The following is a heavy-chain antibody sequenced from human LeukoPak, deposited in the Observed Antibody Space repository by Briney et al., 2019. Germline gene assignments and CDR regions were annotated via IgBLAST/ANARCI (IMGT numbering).Heavy chain of an antibody. CDR1: GDSISTYY. CDR3: ARDYGGYTWYMDV. V-gene: IGHV4-59*01. Sequence: PSETLSLTCTVSGDSISTYYWSWIRQPPGKGLEWIGYIYHSGSTNYNPSLKSRVTVSVDTSKNQFSLKLSSVTAAHTAVYYCARDYGGYTWYMDVWGKGTTVTVS. CDR2: IYHSGST. J-gene: IGHJ6*03. D-gene: IGHD6-25*01.